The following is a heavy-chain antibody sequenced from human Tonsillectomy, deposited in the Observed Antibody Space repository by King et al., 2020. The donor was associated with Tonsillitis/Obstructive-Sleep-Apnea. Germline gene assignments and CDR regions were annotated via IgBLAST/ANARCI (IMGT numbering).Heavy chain of an antibody. V-gene: IGHV2-5*02. D-gene: IGHD3-10*01. Sequence: ITLKESGPTLVKPTQTLTLTCTFSGFSLSTSGVSVGWIRQPPGKALEWLALIYWDDDERYSPSLRSRPTITKDTSKNQVVLTMTNVDPVDTATYYCAHRKPAGDYFDYWGQGTLVTVSS. CDR2: IYWDDDE. CDR3: AHRKPAGDYFDY. J-gene: IGHJ4*02. CDR1: GFSLSTSGVS.